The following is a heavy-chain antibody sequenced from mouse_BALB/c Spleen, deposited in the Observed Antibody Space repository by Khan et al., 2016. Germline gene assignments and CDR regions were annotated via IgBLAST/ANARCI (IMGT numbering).Heavy chain of an antibody. D-gene: IGHD2-14*01. Sequence: EVQLQESGPGLVKPSQSLSLTCTVTGYSITSDYAWNWIRQFPGNKLEWMGYISYSGSTSYNPSLKSRISITRDTSKNQFFLQLNSVTTEDAATYYCARGGYRYPFAYWGQGTLVTVSA. CDR1: GYSITSDYA. J-gene: IGHJ3*01. CDR3: ARGGYRYPFAY. V-gene: IGHV3-2*02. CDR2: ISYSGST.